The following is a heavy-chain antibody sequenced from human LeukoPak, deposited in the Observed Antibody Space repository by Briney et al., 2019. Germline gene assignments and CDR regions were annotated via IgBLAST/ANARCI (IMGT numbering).Heavy chain of an antibody. Sequence: ASVKVSCKSSGRTFSSYAISWVRQAPGQGLEWMGGIIPIFGTANYAQKFQGRVTITTDESTSTAYMELSSLRSEDTAVYYCASRETYYASSGYYSTWGQGTLVTVSS. CDR3: ASRETYYASSGYYST. CDR1: GRTFSSYA. V-gene: IGHV1-69*05. J-gene: IGHJ5*02. CDR2: IIPIFGTA. D-gene: IGHD3-22*01.